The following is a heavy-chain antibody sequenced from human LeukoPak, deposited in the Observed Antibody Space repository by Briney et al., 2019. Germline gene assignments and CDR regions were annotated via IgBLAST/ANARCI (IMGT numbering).Heavy chain of an antibody. CDR3: ARQRVASCGGDCYGNYYYYMDV. D-gene: IGHD2-21*02. V-gene: IGHV5-51*01. CDR1: GYSSTSYW. J-gene: IGHJ6*03. Sequence: GESLKISCKGSGYSSTSYWIGWVRQMPGKGLEWMGIIYPGDSDTTYSPSFQGQVTISADKSISTAYPQWSSLKASDTAMYYCARQRVASCGGDCYGNYYYYMDVWGKGTTVTVSS. CDR2: IYPGDSDT.